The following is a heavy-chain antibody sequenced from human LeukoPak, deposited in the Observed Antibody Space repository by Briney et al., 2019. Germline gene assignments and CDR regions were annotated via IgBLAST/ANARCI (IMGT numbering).Heavy chain of an antibody. D-gene: IGHD2-15*01. CDR2: IYYSGST. J-gene: IGHJ5*02. CDR3: ARAASRKYCSGGSCYSFWFDP. V-gene: IGHV4-59*01. CDR1: GGSISSYY. Sequence: SETLSLTCTVSGGSISSYYWSWIRQPPGKGLEWIGYIYYSGSTNYNPFLKSRVTISVDTSKNQFSLKLSSVTAADTAVYYCARAASRKYCSGGSCYSFWFDPWGQGTLVTVSS.